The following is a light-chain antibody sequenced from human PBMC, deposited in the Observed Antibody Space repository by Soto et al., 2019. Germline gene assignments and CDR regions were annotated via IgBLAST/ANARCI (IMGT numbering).Light chain of an antibody. CDR2: GVS. CDR3: STNTTSGALQV. Sequence: QSALTQPASVSGSPGQSITISCTGTISDFVVYNYVSWYQQLPGKAPKLMIYGVSNRPSGVSNRFSGSKSGNTASLTISGLKDDAEDDYYCSTNTTSGALQVFGTGTKVT. CDR1: ISDFVVYNY. V-gene: IGLV2-14*01. J-gene: IGLJ1*01.